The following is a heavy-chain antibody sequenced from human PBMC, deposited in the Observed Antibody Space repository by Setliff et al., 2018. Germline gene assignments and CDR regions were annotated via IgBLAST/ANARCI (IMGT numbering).Heavy chain of an antibody. D-gene: IGHD2-8*01. CDR1: GFNFGDHA. V-gene: IGHV3-49*04. CDR3: VKGTNVVMVYTGFDH. Sequence: GESLKISCTSSGFNFGDHAVSWVRQAPGKGLEWVGFIRNKAYSGTTEYAAPVKGRFSLSRENSKMYLQMDSLRAADTAVYYCVKGTNVVMVYTGFDHWGQGTLVTVSS. J-gene: IGHJ4*01. CDR2: IRNKAYSGTT.